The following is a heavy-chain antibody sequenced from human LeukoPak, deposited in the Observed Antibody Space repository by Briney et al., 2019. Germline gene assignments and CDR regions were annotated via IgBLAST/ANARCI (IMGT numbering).Heavy chain of an antibody. J-gene: IGHJ5*02. D-gene: IGHD4/OR15-4a*01. CDR3: AREFGALTFDG. Sequence: GGYLRLSCVASGFTFSTYAMTCVRQIQGHGLEWVSGVTDTGNTSYHTDSGKGPFTISRDTSKNTLYLQMSGLQADDTALYFCAREFGALTFDGWGQGSLVTVSS. CDR2: VTDTGNTS. V-gene: IGHV3-23*01. CDR1: GFTFSTYA.